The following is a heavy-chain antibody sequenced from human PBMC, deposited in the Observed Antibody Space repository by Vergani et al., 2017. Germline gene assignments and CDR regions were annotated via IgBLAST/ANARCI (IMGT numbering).Heavy chain of an antibody. V-gene: IGHV1-8*01. D-gene: IGHD6-19*01. CDR2: MNPNSGNT. J-gene: IGHJ6*03. CDR3: ARANVWGGWYNYYYYYMDV. CDR1: GYTFTSYD. Sequence: QVQLVQSGAEVKKPGASVKVSCKASGYTFTSYDINWVRQATGQGLEWMGWMNPNSGNTGYAQKFQGRVTMTRNTSISTAYMELSSLGSEDTAVYYCARANVWGGWYNYYYYYMDVWGKGTTVTVSS.